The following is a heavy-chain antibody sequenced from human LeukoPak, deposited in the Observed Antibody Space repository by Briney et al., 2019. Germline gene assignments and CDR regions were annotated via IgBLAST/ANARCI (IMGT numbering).Heavy chain of an antibody. V-gene: IGHV3-23*01. D-gene: IGHD3-9*01. Sequence: GGSLRLSCAASGFTFSDSAMTWVRQAPGKGLEWVSLISFSGDSIYYADSVRGRFTISRDDGKNTLYLHMNSLRDDDTAVYYCATDQRYAFDYWGQGILVTVSS. CDR2: ISFSGDSI. CDR1: GFTFSDSA. CDR3: ATDQRYAFDY. J-gene: IGHJ4*02.